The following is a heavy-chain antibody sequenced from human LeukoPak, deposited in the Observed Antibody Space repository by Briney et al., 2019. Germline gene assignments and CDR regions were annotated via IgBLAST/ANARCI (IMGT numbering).Heavy chain of an antibody. D-gene: IGHD3-10*01. J-gene: IGHJ4*02. CDR1: EFTFSSYY. CDR2: IRADGSAQ. V-gene: IGHV3-7*01. CDR3: AKVAKYYYGSETYYFFEH. Sequence: GGSLRLSCAASEFTFSSYYMTWVRQAPGKGLEWVGSIRADGSAQFYVGSVRGRFTISRDNAKNSLSLQMNSLRVEDTAVYYCAKVAKYYYGSETYYFFEHWGQGTPVTASS.